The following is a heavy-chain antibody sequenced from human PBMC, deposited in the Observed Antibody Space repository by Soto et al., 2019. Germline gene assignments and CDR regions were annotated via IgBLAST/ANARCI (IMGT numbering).Heavy chain of an antibody. V-gene: IGHV3-74*01. CDR2: INSDGSST. CDR1: GFTFSTYW. J-gene: IGHJ6*02. CDR3: ARGGSGVLEGSLGSMDV. Sequence: GSLRLSCVASGFTFSTYWMYWVRQAPGKGLVWVSRINSDGSSTDYADSVKGRFTISRDNAKNTLSLQMNSLRAEDTAVYYCARGGSGVLEGSLGSMDVWGQRTTVTVSS. D-gene: IGHD3-3*01.